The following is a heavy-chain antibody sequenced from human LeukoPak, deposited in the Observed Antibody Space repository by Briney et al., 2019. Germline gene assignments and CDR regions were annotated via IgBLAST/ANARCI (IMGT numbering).Heavy chain of an antibody. J-gene: IGHJ4*02. CDR3: ARVSATFLGNSGYDYSGGDY. Sequence: GGSLRLSCAASGFTFSSYSMNWARQAPGKGLEWVSSISSSSSYIYYADSVKGRFTISRDNAKNSLYLQMNSLRAEDTAVYYCARVSATFLGNSGYDYSGGDYWGQGTLVIVSS. V-gene: IGHV3-21*01. D-gene: IGHD5-12*01. CDR1: GFTFSSYS. CDR2: ISSSSSYI.